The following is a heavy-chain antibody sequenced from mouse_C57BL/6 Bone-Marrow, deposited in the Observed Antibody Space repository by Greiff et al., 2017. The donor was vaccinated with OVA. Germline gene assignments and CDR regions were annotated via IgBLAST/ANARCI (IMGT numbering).Heavy chain of an antibody. D-gene: IGHD2-3*01. CDR3: TIYDGYLLFAY. CDR2: IDPENGDT. J-gene: IGHJ3*01. V-gene: IGHV14-4*01. CDR1: GFNIKDDY. Sequence: EVQLQQSGAELVRPGASVKLSCTASGFNIKDDYMHWVKQRPEQGLEWIGWIDPENGDTEYASKFQGKATITADTSSNTAYLQLSSLTSEDTAVYYCTIYDGYLLFAYWGQGTLVTVSA.